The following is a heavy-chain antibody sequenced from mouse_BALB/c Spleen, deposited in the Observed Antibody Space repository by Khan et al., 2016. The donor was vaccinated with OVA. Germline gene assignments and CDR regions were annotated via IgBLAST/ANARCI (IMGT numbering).Heavy chain of an antibody. J-gene: IGHJ4*01. CDR3: ARDDGYAYYEAMDY. D-gene: IGHD2-3*01. V-gene: IGHV2-6-1*01. Sequence: VQLQESGPGLVAPSQSLSITCTISGFSLTSYGVHWVRQPPGKGLEWLVVIWSDGSTTYNSALISRLSIIKDNSTSQVFLKMNSLQTDDNAMFYCARDDGYAYYEAMDYWGQGTSVTVSS. CDR2: IWSDGST. CDR1: GFSLTSYG.